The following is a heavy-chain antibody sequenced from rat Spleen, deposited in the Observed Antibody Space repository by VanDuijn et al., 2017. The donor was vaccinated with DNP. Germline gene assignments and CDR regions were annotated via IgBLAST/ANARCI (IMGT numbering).Heavy chain of an antibody. CDR1: RFSLTSGN. Sequence: QVQLKESGPGLVQPSQTLSLTCTVSRFSLTSGNIHWVRQPPGKGLEWMGGMSDNGNTDYNSALKSRLSISRDTSKSQVFLKMNSLQTEDTATYYCARVGTDYYVMDAWGQGASVTVSS. V-gene: IGHV2-1*01. CDR2: MSDNGNT. CDR3: ARVGTDYYVMDA. J-gene: IGHJ4*01.